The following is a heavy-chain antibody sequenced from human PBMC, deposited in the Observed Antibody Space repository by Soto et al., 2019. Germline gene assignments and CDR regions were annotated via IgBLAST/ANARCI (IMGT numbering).Heavy chain of an antibody. V-gene: IGHV3-21*01. CDR3: ARDAGGTWWFDP. CDR1: GFTFSSYS. CDR2: ISSSSSYI. J-gene: IGHJ5*02. Sequence: EVQLVESGGGLVKPGGSLRLSCAASGFTFSSYSMNWVRQAPGKGLEWVSSISSSSSYIYYADSVKGRFTISRDNAKDSLYLQMNSLRAEDTAVYYCARDAGGTWWFDPWGQGTLVTVSS. D-gene: IGHD1-1*01.